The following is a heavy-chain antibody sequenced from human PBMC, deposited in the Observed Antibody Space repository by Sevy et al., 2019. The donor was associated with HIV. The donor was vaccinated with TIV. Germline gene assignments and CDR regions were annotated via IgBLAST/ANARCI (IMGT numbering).Heavy chain of an antibody. CDR2: IKSKTDGGTT. Sequence: GGSLRLSCAASEFTFSIAWMSWVRQTPGKGLEWVGRIKSKTDGGTTDYAAPVKGRFTISRDDSKNTLYLQMNNLKTEDTALYYCTIDGLFDPWGQGTLVTVSS. CDR1: EFTFSIAW. V-gene: IGHV3-15*01. D-gene: IGHD3-16*02. J-gene: IGHJ5*02. CDR3: TIDGLFDP.